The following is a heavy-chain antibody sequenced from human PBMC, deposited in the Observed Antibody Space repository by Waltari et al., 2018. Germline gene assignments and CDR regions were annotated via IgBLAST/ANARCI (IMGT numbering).Heavy chain of an antibody. Sequence: QVQLQQWGAGLLKPSETLSLTCAVYGGSFSGYYWSWIRQPPGKGLEWIGEINHSGSTNYNPSLKSRVTISVDTSKNQFSLKLSSVTAADTAVYYCARARGRTVTGRHFDYWGQGTLVTVSS. CDR2: INHSGST. CDR1: GGSFSGYY. D-gene: IGHD4-17*01. V-gene: IGHV4-34*01. CDR3: ARARGRTVTGRHFDY. J-gene: IGHJ4*02.